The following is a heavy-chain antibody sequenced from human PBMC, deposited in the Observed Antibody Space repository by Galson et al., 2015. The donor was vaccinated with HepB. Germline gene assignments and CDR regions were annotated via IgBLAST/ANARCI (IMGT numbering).Heavy chain of an antibody. V-gene: IGHV1-2*06. CDR1: GYTFTGYY. J-gene: IGHJ6*02. Sequence: SVKVSCKASGYTFTGYYMHWVRQAPGQGLEWMGRINPNSGGTNYAQKFQGRVTMTRDTSISTAYMELSRLRSDDTAVYYCARESVFGGPIAAAGTGGFALSYYYYGMDVWGQGTTVTVSS. CDR2: INPNSGGT. CDR3: ARESVFGGPIAAAGTGGFALSYYYYGMDV. D-gene: IGHD6-13*01.